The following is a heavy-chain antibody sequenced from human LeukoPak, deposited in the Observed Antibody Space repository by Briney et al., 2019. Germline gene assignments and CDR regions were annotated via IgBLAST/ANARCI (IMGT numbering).Heavy chain of an antibody. CDR2: VRTKGNGYAT. V-gene: IGHV3-73*01. D-gene: IGHD3-22*01. CDR1: GFTFSGSA. CDR3: SSYDNSGYYYRHY. Sequence: GGSLRLSCAAYGFTFSGSAIHWVRQASGKGLEWVGRVRTKGNGYATQYAAPVKGRFTIYRDDSKNTAYLQMNSLKTEDTAVYFCSSYDNSGYYYRHYWGQGTLVTVPS. J-gene: IGHJ4*02.